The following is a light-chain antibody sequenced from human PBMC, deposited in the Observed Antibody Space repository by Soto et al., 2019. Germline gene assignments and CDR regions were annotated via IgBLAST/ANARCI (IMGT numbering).Light chain of an antibody. CDR3: QQYNSYTWT. Sequence: DIQMTQSPSTLSASVGDRVTIACRARQSISSWLAWYHQKPGKAPKLLIYYASSVESGVPSRFSGRGSGTEFTLTISSLQPDDFATYYCQQYNSYTWTFGQGTKVDIK. V-gene: IGKV1-5*01. J-gene: IGKJ1*01. CDR2: YAS. CDR1: QSISSW.